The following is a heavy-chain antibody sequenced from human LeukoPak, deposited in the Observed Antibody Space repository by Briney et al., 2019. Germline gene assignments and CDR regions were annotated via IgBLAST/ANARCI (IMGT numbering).Heavy chain of an antibody. V-gene: IGHV1-2*02. Sequence: ASVKVSCKASGYTFTGYYMHWVRQAPGQGLEWMGWINPNSGGTNYAQKFQGRVTMTRDTSISTAYMELSRLRSDDTAVYYCAREYIGTGVPFDYWGQGTLVTVSS. CDR3: AREYIGTGVPFDY. D-gene: IGHD3-10*01. CDR2: INPNSGGT. J-gene: IGHJ4*02. CDR1: GYTFTGYY.